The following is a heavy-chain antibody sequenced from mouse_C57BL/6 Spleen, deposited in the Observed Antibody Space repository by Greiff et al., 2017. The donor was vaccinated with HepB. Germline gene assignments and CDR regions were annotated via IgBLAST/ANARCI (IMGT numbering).Heavy chain of an antibody. Sequence: QVQLQQPGAELVRPGSSVKLSCKASGYTFTSYWMHWVKQRPIQGLEWIGNIDPSDSETHYNQKFKDKATLTVDKSSSTAYMQLSSLTSEDSAVYYWARSAYYSNPWFAYWGQGTLVTVSA. CDR2: IDPSDSET. CDR1: GYTFTSYW. D-gene: IGHD2-5*01. CDR3: ARSAYYSNPWFAY. J-gene: IGHJ3*01. V-gene: IGHV1-52*01.